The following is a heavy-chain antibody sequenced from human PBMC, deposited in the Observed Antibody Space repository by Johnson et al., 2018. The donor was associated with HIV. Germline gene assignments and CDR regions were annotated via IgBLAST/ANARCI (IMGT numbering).Heavy chain of an antibody. CDR3: ARRTVTALFDI. Sequence: VQLVESGGGLVQPGGSLRLSCAASGLTFSIYWMTWVRQAPRKGLEWVANIKQDGSEKYYVDSVKGRFTISRDNAKNSLYLQMNSLRDEDTAVYYCARRTVTALFDIWGQGTLVTVSS. V-gene: IGHV3-7*01. J-gene: IGHJ3*02. CDR2: IKQDGSEK. D-gene: IGHD4-17*01. CDR1: GLTFSIYW.